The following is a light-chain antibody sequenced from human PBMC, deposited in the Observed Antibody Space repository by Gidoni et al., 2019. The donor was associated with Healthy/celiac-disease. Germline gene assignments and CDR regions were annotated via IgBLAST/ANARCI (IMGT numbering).Light chain of an antibody. Sequence: DIVMTQSPLPLPVIPGEPASISCRSSQRLLHSNGYNYLDWYLQKPGQSPQLLIYLGSNRSSGVPDRFSGSGSGTDFTLKIIRVEAEDVGVYYCMQALQTPWTFGQGTKVEIK. V-gene: IGKV2-28*01. J-gene: IGKJ1*01. CDR3: MQALQTPWT. CDR1: QRLLHSNGYNY. CDR2: LGS.